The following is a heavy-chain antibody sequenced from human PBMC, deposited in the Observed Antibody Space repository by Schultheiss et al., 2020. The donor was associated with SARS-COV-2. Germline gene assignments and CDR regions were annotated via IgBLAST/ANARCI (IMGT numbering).Heavy chain of an antibody. Sequence: SQTLSLTCTVSGGSISSYYWSWIRQPPGKGLEWIGYIYYSGSTNYNPSLKSRVTISVDTSKNQFSLKLTSVTAADTAVYYCARTVGDAVPIDYWGQGTLVTVSS. CDR2: IYYSGST. V-gene: IGHV4-59*12. J-gene: IGHJ4*02. CDR3: ARTVGDAVPIDY. CDR1: GGSISSYY. D-gene: IGHD3-16*01.